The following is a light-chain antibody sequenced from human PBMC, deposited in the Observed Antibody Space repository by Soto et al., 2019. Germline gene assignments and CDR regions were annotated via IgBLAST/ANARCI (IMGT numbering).Light chain of an antibody. V-gene: IGKV3-20*01. CDR1: RSVSSTY. CDR3: HHYGGSPGT. Sequence: DMVLTQSPGTLSLSPGERATLSCRARRSVSSTYLAGYQHKPGQAPRLLSYGTSSRATGIPDRFSGSGSGTDFSITISRLEPDDFAVYCCHHYGGSPGTFGGGTKVEIK. J-gene: IGKJ4*01. CDR2: GTS.